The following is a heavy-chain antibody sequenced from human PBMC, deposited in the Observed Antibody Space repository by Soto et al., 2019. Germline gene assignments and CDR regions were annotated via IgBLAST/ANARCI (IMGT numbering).Heavy chain of an antibody. V-gene: IGHV6-1*01. J-gene: IGHJ3*02. Sequence: QVQLQQSGPGLVKPSQILSFTCAISGESVSSDSSAWNWIRQSPSRGLEWLGRTYYRSKWYNDYAVSVKSRIPINPDTSKNQFSLQLNSVTPEDTAVYYCARGRVSAFDIWGQGTMVTVSS. CDR2: TYYRSKWYN. CDR1: GESVSSDSSA. CDR3: ARGRVSAFDI.